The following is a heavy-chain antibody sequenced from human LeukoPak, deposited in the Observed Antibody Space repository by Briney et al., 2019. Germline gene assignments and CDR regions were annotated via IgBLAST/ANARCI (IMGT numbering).Heavy chain of an antibody. CDR1: GGSINRYY. Sequence: PETLSLTCTVSGGSINRYYWTWIRQPPGKGLEWIGYVDHTGGTNFNPSLNGRVSISRDTTKNLFSLRLRSVTAADTAVYFCARGRVSSSTWYSTYYYYFYMDVWGKGTTVTVSS. V-gene: IGHV4-59*01. CDR3: ARGRVSSSTWYSTYYYYFYMDV. D-gene: IGHD1-1*01. J-gene: IGHJ6*03. CDR2: VDHTGGT.